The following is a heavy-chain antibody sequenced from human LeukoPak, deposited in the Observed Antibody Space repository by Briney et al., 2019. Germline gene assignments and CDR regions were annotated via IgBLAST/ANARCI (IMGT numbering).Heavy chain of an antibody. CDR3: AREDPNWGSKY. V-gene: IGHV5-51*01. CDR2: IYPGDSDT. D-gene: IGHD3-16*01. Sequence: GESLQISCQGFGYSFTSYWIGWVRQMPGKGLEWMGIIYPGDSDTRYSPSFQGQVTISADKSISTAYLQWSSLKASDTAMYYCAREDPNWGSKYWGQGTLVTVTS. J-gene: IGHJ4*02. CDR1: GYSFTSYW.